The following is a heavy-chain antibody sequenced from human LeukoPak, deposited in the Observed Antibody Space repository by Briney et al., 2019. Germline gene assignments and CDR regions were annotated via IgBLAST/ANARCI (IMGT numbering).Heavy chain of an antibody. CDR3: ASSYSYGLPFDY. CDR2: ISYDGNNK. J-gene: IGHJ4*02. D-gene: IGHD5-18*01. CDR1: GFAFRSYA. Sequence: GGSLRLSCAASGFAFRSYAMHWVRQAPGKGLEWVADISYDGNNKYYADSVKGRFTISRDNSKNTVYLQMNSLRADDTAVYYCASSYSYGLPFDYWGQGTLVTVSS. V-gene: IGHV3-30*04.